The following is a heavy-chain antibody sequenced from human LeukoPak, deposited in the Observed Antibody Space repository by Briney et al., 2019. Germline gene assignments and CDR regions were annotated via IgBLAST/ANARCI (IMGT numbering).Heavy chain of an antibody. CDR1: GYTLTELS. D-gene: IGHD6-6*01. CDR2: FDPEDGET. V-gene: IGHV1-24*01. CDR3: ATDSSSFPRDYYYMDV. Sequence: GTSVKVSCKVSGYTLTELSMHWVRQAPGKGLEWMGGFDPEDGETIYAQKFQGRVTMTEDTSTDTAYMELSSLRSEDTAVYYCATDSSSFPRDYYYMDVWGKGTTVTVSS. J-gene: IGHJ6*03.